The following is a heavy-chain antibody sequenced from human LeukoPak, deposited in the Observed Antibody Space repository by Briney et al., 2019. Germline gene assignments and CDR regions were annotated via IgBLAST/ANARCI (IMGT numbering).Heavy chain of an antibody. CDR1: GFTFDDYA. Sequence: GGSPRLSCAAAGFTFDDYAMHRVRQAPGKGLEWVSGISWSSGSIAYADSVKGRFSISRDKAKNSLYLQMNSLRAGDTALYYCAKDKQGGDYYDSSGPFDYWGQGTLVTVSS. CDR2: ISWSSGSI. CDR3: AKDKQGGDYYDSSGPFDY. D-gene: IGHD3-22*01. V-gene: IGHV3-9*01. J-gene: IGHJ4*02.